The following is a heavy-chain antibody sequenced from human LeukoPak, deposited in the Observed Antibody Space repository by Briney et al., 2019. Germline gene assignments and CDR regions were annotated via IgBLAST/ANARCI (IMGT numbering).Heavy chain of an antibody. CDR1: GFTFSSYG. J-gene: IGHJ4*02. V-gene: IGHV3-30*02. Sequence: GGSLRLSCAAFGFTFSSYGMHWVRQAPGKGLEWVAFIRYDGRNKYYGDPVKGRFSISRDNSKNTLYLQMNSLRAEDTAVYYCATLPYYYDSSGSYYFDYWGQGTLVTVSS. D-gene: IGHD3-22*01. CDR2: IRYDGRNK. CDR3: ATLPYYYDSSGSYYFDY.